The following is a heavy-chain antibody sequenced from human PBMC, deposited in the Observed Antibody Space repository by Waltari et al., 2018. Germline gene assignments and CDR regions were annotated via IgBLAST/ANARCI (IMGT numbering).Heavy chain of an antibody. J-gene: IGHJ6*02. CDR2: IIPMFGTA. CDR3: ARDPIVVVSADSVWYYGMDV. Sequence: QVQLVQSGTEVKTPGSSVKVSCKASGATFKSYAISWVRPAPRHGLEWLGGIIPMFGTANYAQKFQDRVTIRADKSTSAVYMELSGLTFEDTAVYYCARDPIVVVSADSVWYYGMDVWGQGTTVTVSS. CDR1: GATFKSYA. D-gene: IGHD2-21*01. V-gene: IGHV1-69*06.